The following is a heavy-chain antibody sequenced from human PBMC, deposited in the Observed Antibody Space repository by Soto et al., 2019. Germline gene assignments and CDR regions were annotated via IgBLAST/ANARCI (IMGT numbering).Heavy chain of an antibody. J-gene: IGHJ4*02. Sequence: ASVKVSCKASGYTFTSYGISWVRQAPGQGLEWMGWISAYNGNTNYAQKLQGRVTMTTDTSTSTAYMELRSLRSDDTAVYYCARVETNSGSYFRNRPDFDHWGQGTLVTVSS. V-gene: IGHV1-18*01. CDR1: GYTFTSYG. CDR2: ISAYNGNT. CDR3: ARVETNSGSYFRNRPDFDH. D-gene: IGHD1-26*01.